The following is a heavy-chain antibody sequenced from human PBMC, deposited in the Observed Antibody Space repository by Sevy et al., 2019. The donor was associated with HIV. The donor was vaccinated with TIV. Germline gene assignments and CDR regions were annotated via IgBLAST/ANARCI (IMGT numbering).Heavy chain of an antibody. V-gene: IGHV3-49*03. J-gene: IGHJ6*02. CDR1: GFTFGDYA. CDR3: TRVQGTISAYFYFGMDV. D-gene: IGHD2-21*01. Sequence: GGSLRLSCTGSGFTFGDYAVSWLRQAPGKELEWVGFIRSKTYGGTTEYAASVKGRFTISREESKSIAYLQMNSLKTEDTAVYYCTRVQGTISAYFYFGMDVWGQGTTVTVSS. CDR2: IRSKTYGGTT.